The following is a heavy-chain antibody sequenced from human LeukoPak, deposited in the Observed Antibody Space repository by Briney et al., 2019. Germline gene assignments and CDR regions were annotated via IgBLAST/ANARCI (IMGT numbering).Heavy chain of an antibody. J-gene: IGHJ3*02. Sequence: ASVKVSCKASGYTFTGYYMHWVRQAPGQGLEWMGWINPNSGGTNYAQKFQGRVTMTRDTSISTAYMELSRLRSDDTAVYYCARAPSANLRAFDIWGQGTMVTVSS. CDR2: INPNSGGT. CDR3: ARAPSANLRAFDI. CDR1: GYTFTGYY. D-gene: IGHD4/OR15-4a*01. V-gene: IGHV1-2*02.